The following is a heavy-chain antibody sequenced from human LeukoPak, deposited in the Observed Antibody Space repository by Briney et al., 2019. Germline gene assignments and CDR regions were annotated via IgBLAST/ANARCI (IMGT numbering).Heavy chain of an antibody. J-gene: IGHJ4*02. Sequence: PGASVKVSCKASAYTFTSYYIHWVRQAPGQGLEWMGWVSPNNGATNYEQKFQGRVTMTRDTPISTVHMELGGLRSDDTAVYYCARDQSLSGNYLIDHWGQGTLVTVSS. D-gene: IGHD1-26*01. CDR1: AYTFTSYY. V-gene: IGHV1-2*02. CDR3: ARDQSLSGNYLIDH. CDR2: VSPNNGAT.